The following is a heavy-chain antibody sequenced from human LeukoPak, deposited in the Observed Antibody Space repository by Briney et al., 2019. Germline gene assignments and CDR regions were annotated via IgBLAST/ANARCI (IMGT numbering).Heavy chain of an antibody. CDR3: ARGWDTAMVTRYYYHGMDV. CDR2: ISSNGGST. V-gene: IGHV3-64*01. D-gene: IGHD5-18*01. CDR1: GFTFSSYA. J-gene: IGHJ6*02. Sequence: PGGSLRLSCAASGFTFSSYAMHWVRQAPGKGLEYVSAISSNGGSTYYANSVKGRFTISRDNSKNTLYLQMGGLRAEDMAVYYCARGWDTAMVTRYYYHGMDVWGQGTTVIVSS.